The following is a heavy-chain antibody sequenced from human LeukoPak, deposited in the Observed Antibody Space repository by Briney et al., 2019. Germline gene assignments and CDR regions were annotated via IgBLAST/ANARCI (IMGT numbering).Heavy chain of an antibody. V-gene: IGHV3-7*01. D-gene: IGHD2-15*01. CDR3: ARDGSLNTYFDY. CDR2: TTPDASAE. J-gene: IGHJ4*02. Sequence: GGCLRPSWAASGFTFRNYWIGWVRQAPGNRLEWVANTTPDASAEYYADSVSGGFTTSGENANNSLHPRMNSLSAEATLVYYSARDGSLNTYFDYWGQGTLVTVSS. CDR1: GFTFRNYW.